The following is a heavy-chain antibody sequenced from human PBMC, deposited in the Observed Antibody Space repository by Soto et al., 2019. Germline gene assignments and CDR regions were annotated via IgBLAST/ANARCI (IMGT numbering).Heavy chain of an antibody. V-gene: IGHV3-11*01. D-gene: IGHD5-18*01. CDR2: ISSSGSTI. CDR1: GFTFSDYY. CDR3: ARYSYGYYYGMDV. J-gene: IGHJ6*02. Sequence: GGSLRLSXAASGFTFSDYYMSWIHQAPGKGLEWVSYISSSGSTIYYADSVKGRFTISRDNAKNSLYLQMNSLRAEDTAVYYCARYSYGYYYGMDVWGQGTTVTVSS.